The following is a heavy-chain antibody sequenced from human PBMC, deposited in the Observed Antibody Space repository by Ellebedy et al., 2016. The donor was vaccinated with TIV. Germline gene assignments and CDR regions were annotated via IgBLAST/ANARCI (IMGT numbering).Heavy chain of an antibody. CDR3: ARDGGSGGSYWDYYYYYGMDV. Sequence: GESLKISCAASGFTFRDYYMSWIRQAPGKGLEWVSYISSSGSTIYYADSVKGRFTISRDNAKNSLYLQMNSLRAEDTAVYYCARDGGSGGSYWDYYYYYGMDVWGQGTTVTVSS. V-gene: IGHV3-11*01. J-gene: IGHJ6*02. D-gene: IGHD1-26*01. CDR1: GFTFRDYY. CDR2: ISSSGSTI.